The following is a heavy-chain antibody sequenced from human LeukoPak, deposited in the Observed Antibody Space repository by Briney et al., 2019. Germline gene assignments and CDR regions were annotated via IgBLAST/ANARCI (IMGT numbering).Heavy chain of an antibody. V-gene: IGHV3-53*01. D-gene: IGHD1-14*01. Sequence: GGSLRLSCAASGFTVITNDMAWVRQAPGKGLEWVSVLYSDGNTKYADSVQGRFTISRDNSKNTLYLEMNSLSPDDTAVYYCARGVEPLAANTLAYWGQGTLVTVSS. CDR2: LYSDGNT. J-gene: IGHJ4*02. CDR1: GFTVITND. CDR3: ARGVEPLAANTLAY.